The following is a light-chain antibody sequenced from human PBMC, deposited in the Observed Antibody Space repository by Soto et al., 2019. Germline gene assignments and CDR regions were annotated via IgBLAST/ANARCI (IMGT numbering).Light chain of an antibody. V-gene: IGKV1-39*01. J-gene: IGKJ1*01. Sequence: IQMTQSPSSLSASVGDRVTITCRASQSISSYLNWYQQKPGKAPKLLIYAASGLQSGVPSRFSGSGSGTDFTLTISCLQSEDFATYYCQQYYSYPVAFGQGTKVDI. CDR2: AAS. CDR1: QSISSY. CDR3: QQYYSYPVA.